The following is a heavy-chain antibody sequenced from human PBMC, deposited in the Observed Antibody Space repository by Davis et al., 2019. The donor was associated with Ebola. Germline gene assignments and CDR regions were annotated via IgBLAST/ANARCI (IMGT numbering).Heavy chain of an antibody. CDR3: ARSSGWSPEYYFDY. J-gene: IGHJ4*02. D-gene: IGHD6-19*01. CDR2: MNPNSGNT. CDR1: GYTFTSYD. V-gene: IGHV1-8*01. Sequence: AASVKVSCKASGYTFTSYDINWVRQATGQGLEWMGWMNPNSGNTGYAQKFQGRVTMTRNTSISTAYMELSSLRSDDTAMYYCARSSGWSPEYYFDYWGQGTLVTVSS.